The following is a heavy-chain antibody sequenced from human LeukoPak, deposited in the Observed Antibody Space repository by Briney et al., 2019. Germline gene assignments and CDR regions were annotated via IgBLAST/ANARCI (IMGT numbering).Heavy chain of an antibody. D-gene: IGHD3-10*01. CDR2: IYGSGTI. CDR3: ARDSGTTGEVKFDP. V-gene: IGHV4-4*07. J-gene: IGHJ5*02. Sequence: SETLSLTCTVSGASIRNYYWSWIRQPPGKGPEWIGRIYGSGTITYNPSLESRVTMSVDTSKNQFSLKLRSVTAADTAVYYCARDSGTTGEVKFDPWGQGILVTVSS. CDR1: GASIRNYY.